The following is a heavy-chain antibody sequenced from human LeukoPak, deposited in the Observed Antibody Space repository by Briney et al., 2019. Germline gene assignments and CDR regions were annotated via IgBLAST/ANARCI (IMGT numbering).Heavy chain of an antibody. CDR1: GYTFTSYG. Sequence: ASVKVSCKASGYTFTSYGISWVRQAPGQGLEWRGWISAYNGNTNYAQKLQGRVTMTTDTSTSTAYMELRSLRSDDTAVYYCARVSAGYDVPPFYYYYYGMDVWGQGTTVTVSS. D-gene: IGHD5-12*01. CDR2: ISAYNGNT. J-gene: IGHJ6*02. CDR3: ARVSAGYDVPPFYYYYYGMDV. V-gene: IGHV1-18*01.